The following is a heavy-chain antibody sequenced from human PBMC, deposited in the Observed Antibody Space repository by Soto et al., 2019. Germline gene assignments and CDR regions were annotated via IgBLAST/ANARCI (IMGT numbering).Heavy chain of an antibody. Sequence: GASVKVSCKASGYTFTGYYMHWVRQAPGQGLEWMGWINPNSGGTNYAQKFQGWVTMTRDTSISTAYMELSMLRSDDTAVYYCARPVEGITMVRGIDYYGMDVWGQGTTVTVSS. J-gene: IGHJ6*02. CDR2: INPNSGGT. CDR3: ARPVEGITMVRGIDYYGMDV. D-gene: IGHD3-10*01. CDR1: GYTFTGYY. V-gene: IGHV1-2*04.